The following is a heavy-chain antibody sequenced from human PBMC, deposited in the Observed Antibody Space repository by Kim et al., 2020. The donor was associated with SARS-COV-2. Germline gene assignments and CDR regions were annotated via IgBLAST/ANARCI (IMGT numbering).Heavy chain of an antibody. CDR3: AAYDSSGYYLYEYYYGMDV. J-gene: IGHJ6*02. D-gene: IGHD3-22*01. CDR2: IYYSGST. CDR1: GGSISSSSYY. Sequence: SETLSLTCTVSGGSISSSSYYWGWIRQPPGKGLEWIGSIYYSGSTYYNPSLKSRVTISVDTSKNQFSLKLSSVTAADTAVYYCAAYDSSGYYLYEYYYGMDVWGQGTTVTVSS. V-gene: IGHV4-39*01.